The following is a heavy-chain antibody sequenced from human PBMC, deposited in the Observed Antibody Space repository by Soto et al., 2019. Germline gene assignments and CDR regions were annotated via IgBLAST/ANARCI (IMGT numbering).Heavy chain of an antibody. Sequence: QVHLVQSGAEVKKPGSSVRVSCKASGGTFSTDSINWLRQAPGQGLEWMGGIIPIFGTSDYAPRFQGRVTXPADQSTRTAYMELSSLIFQDTAVYYCARGHESGGISDAFDIWGQGTMVTVSS. CDR1: GGTFSTDS. D-gene: IGHD2-15*01. V-gene: IGHV1-69*12. CDR3: ARGHESGGISDAFDI. CDR2: IIPIFGTS. J-gene: IGHJ3*02.